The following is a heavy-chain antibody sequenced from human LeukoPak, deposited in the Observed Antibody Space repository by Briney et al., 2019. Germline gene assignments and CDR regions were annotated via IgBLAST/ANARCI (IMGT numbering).Heavy chain of an antibody. J-gene: IGHJ5*02. V-gene: IGHV3-23*01. Sequence: GGSLRLSCAASGFTFSSYAMSWVRQAPGKGLEWVSAISGSGGSTHYADSVKGRFTISRDSSKNTLYLQMNSLGAEDTAVYYCAKDPTAMVSYTWFDPWGQGTLVTVSS. D-gene: IGHD5-18*01. CDR3: AKDPTAMVSYTWFDP. CDR2: ISGSGGST. CDR1: GFTFSSYA.